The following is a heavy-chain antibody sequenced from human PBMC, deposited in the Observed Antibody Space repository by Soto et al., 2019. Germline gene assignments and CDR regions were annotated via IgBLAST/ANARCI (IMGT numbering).Heavy chain of an antibody. J-gene: IGHJ6*02. V-gene: IGHV4-31*03. CDR2: IYYSGST. CDR3: ARDMRYCSGGSCYSGYYYGMDV. D-gene: IGHD2-15*01. Sequence: QVQLQESGPGLVKPSQTLSLTCTVSGGSISSGGYYWSWIRQHPGKGLEWIGYIYYSGSTYYNPSLKSRVTISVDTSKNQLSLKLSSVTAADTAVYYCARDMRYCSGGSCYSGYYYGMDVWGQGTTVTVSS. CDR1: GGSISSGGYY.